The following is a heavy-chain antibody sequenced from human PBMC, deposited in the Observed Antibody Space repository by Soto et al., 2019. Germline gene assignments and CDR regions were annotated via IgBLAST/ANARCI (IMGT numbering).Heavy chain of an antibody. Sequence: PGGSLRLSCAASGFTFRSYAMHWVRQAPGKGLEWVAVISYDESDKYYADSLKGRFTISRDNSKNTLYLQMNSLRGEDTAVYYCARDLSVVGPDYWGQGTLVTVSS. CDR1: GFTFRSYA. D-gene: IGHD6-19*01. J-gene: IGHJ4*02. V-gene: IGHV3-30*03. CDR2: ISYDESDK. CDR3: ARDLSVVGPDY.